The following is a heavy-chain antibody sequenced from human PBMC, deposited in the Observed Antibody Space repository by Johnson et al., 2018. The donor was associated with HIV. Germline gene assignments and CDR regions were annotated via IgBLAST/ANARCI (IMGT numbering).Heavy chain of an antibody. V-gene: IGHV3-30*18. CDR1: GFIVSNNY. J-gene: IGHJ3*02. Sequence: QVQLVESGGGVVQPWGSLRLSCAASGFIVSNNYMSWVRQAPGKGLEWVAVISYDGTNKYYADSVKGRFTLSRDNSKNTLYLQMNSLRAEDTAVYYCAKDGQWLVSPGGAFDIWGKELRFLERLLVLGIFDMWG. D-gene: IGHD3-3*01. CDR2: ISYDGTNK. CDR3: AKDGQWLVSPGGAFDIWGKELRFLERLLVLGIFDM.